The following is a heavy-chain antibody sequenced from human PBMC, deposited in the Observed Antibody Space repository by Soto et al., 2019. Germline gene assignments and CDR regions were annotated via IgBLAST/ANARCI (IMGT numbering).Heavy chain of an antibody. CDR2: ISYTGSA. CDR3: ARVNYGDYYYGMDV. V-gene: IGHV4-59*01. Sequence: QVQLQESGPGLVKPSETLSLTCTVSGGSINYSYWTCIRHPPGKGLEWIGYISYTGSANYNASLRSRLTISVDTSTNQFSLKLSSVTAADTALYYCARVNYGDYYYGMDVWGQGTTVTVSS. J-gene: IGHJ6*02. D-gene: IGHD4-17*01. CDR1: GGSINYSY.